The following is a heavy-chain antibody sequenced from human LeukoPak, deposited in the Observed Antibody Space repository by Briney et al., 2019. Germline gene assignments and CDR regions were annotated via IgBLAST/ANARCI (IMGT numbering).Heavy chain of an antibody. V-gene: IGHV3-66*01. Sequence: GGSLRLSCAASGFTVSSNYMSWVRQAPGKGLEWVSVIYSGGSTYYADSVKGRFTISRDNSKNTLYLQMNSPRAEDTAVYYCVKSGYSGDDAFDIWGQGTMVTVSS. CDR2: IYSGGST. J-gene: IGHJ3*02. CDR1: GFTVSSNY. D-gene: IGHD3-3*01. CDR3: VKSGYSGDDAFDI.